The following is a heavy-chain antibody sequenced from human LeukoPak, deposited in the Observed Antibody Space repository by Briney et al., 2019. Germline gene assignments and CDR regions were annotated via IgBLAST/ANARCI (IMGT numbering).Heavy chain of an antibody. J-gene: IGHJ4*02. CDR3: ARVVYSSSWYEVDY. CDR2: IIPNSGGT. CDR1: GYTFTGYY. V-gene: IGHV1-2*02. D-gene: IGHD6-13*01. Sequence: ASVKVSCKASGYTFTGYYMHWVRQAPGQGLEWMGWIIPNSGGTSYAQKFQGRVTMTRDTSISTAYMELSRLRSDDTAVYYCARVVYSSSWYEVDYWGQGTLVTVSS.